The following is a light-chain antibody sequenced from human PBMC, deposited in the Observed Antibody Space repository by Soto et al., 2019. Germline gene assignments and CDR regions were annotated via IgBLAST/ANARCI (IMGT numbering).Light chain of an antibody. CDR2: KAS. CDR3: QQLRMYPST. Sequence: DIQMTQSPSTLSASVGDRVTITCRASQSISVYLAWYQQKPGKAPKLLIYKASSLHSGVPSRFSGSGSGTDFALTITSLQAEDFATYYCQQLRMYPSTFGGGTKVDIK. V-gene: IGKV1-5*03. J-gene: IGKJ4*01. CDR1: QSISVY.